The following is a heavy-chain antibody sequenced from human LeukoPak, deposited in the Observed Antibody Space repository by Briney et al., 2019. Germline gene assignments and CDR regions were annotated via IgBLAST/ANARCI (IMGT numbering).Heavy chain of an antibody. V-gene: IGHV4-34*01. CDR2: TNHGGST. D-gene: IGHD2-2*01. CDR3: ARGYCSSTSCPDFDY. CDR1: GGSFSGFY. J-gene: IGHJ4*02. Sequence: SETPSLTCAVYGGSFSGFYWSWIRQPPGKGLVWIGETNHGGSTNYNPSLKSRVTIPVDTSKNQFSLRLSSVTAADTAVYYCARGYCSSTSCPDFDYWGQGTLVTVSS.